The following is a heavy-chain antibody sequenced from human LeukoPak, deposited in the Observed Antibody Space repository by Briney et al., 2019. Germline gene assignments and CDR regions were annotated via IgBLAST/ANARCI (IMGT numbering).Heavy chain of an antibody. CDR3: ARDSLITAAGLVGMDV. CDR2: IYYSGST. J-gene: IGHJ6*02. V-gene: IGHV4-30-4*01. CDR1: GDSIRRGDYY. D-gene: IGHD6-13*01. Sequence: SQTLSLTCNVSGDSIRRGDYYWTWIRQSPGMGLEWIGYIYYSGSTQYNPSLESRISISKDTSKNQFSLKLYSVTAADTAVYYCARDSLITAAGLVGMDVRGQGTTVTVSS.